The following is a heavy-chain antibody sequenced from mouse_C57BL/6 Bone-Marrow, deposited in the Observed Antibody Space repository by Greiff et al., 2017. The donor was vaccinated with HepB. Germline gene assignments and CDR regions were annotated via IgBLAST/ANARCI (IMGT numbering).Heavy chain of an antibody. J-gene: IGHJ3*01. Sequence: EVKVIESGGDLVKPGGSLKLSCAASGFTFSSYGMSWVRQTPDKRLGWVATISSGGSYTYYPDSVKGRFTISRDNAKNTLYLQMRSLKSEDTAMYYCATLDGYFAYWGQGTLVTVSA. D-gene: IGHD2-3*01. V-gene: IGHV5-6*01. CDR2: ISSGGSYT. CDR1: GFTFSSYG. CDR3: ATLDGYFAY.